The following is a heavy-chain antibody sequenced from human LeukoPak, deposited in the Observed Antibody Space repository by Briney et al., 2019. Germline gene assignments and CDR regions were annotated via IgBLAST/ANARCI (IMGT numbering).Heavy chain of an antibody. Sequence: SETLSLTCAVYDGSFSGYYWSWLRQPPGKGLEWIGEINHSGSTNYNPSLKSRVTISLDTSKSQFSLKVRYVTAADTAVYYCARGLNDSWTGENYWGQGTLVTVSS. CDR1: DGSFSGYY. J-gene: IGHJ4*02. D-gene: IGHD3-3*01. CDR3: ARGLNDSWTGENY. V-gene: IGHV4-34*01. CDR2: INHSGST.